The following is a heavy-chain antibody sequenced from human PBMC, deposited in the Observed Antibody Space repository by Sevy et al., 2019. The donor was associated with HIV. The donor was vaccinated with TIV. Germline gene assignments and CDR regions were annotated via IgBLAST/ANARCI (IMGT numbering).Heavy chain of an antibody. CDR3: ARAAPLDSSGSDDAFDI. J-gene: IGHJ3*02. CDR2: ISAYNGNA. CDR1: GYTFTSYG. Sequence: ASVKVSCKASGYTFTSYGISWVRQAPGQGLEWMGWISAYNGNANYAQKLQGRVTMTTDKSTSTAYMELMSLRSDDTAVYYCARAAPLDSSGSDDAFDIWGQGTMVTVSS. D-gene: IGHD3-22*01. V-gene: IGHV1-18*01.